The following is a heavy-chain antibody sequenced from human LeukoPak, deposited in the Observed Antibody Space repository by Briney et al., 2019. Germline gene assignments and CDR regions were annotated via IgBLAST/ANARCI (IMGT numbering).Heavy chain of an antibody. J-gene: IGHJ4*02. D-gene: IGHD3-10*01. CDR1: GGSISSYY. CDR3: ARDKGGSGSPMYYFDY. Sequence: SETLSLTCTVSGGSISSYYWSWIRQPPGKGLEGIGYIYYSGSTNYNPSLKSRVTISVDTSKNQFSLKLSSVTAADTAVYYCARDKGGSGSPMYYFDYWGQGTLVTVSS. CDR2: IYYSGST. V-gene: IGHV4-59*01.